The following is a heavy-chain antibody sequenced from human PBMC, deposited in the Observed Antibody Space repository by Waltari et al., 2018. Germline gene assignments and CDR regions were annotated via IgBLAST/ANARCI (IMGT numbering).Heavy chain of an antibody. CDR3: ARDRRVDGFVDYDY. V-gene: IGHV1-2*02. D-gene: IGHD2-15*01. CDR2: INPRSGVT. J-gene: IGHJ4*02. CDR1: GYTFTDYF. Sequence: QVQLVQSGAEVRKPGASVRVSCKASGYTFTDYFLHWFRHAPGQRLEWMGWINPRSGVTSYAQKFQGRVTMTRYRSFGTVYIDLRILTSDDTALDDCARDRRVDGFVDYDYWGQGTLVTVSS.